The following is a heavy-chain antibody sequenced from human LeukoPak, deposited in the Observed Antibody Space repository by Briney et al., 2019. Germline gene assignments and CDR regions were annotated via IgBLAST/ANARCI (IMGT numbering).Heavy chain of an antibody. D-gene: IGHD3-22*01. V-gene: IGHV3-7*04. Sequence: GGSLRLSWAASGFTLSRHWMSWVRPAPGEGLGWVANIKQDGSEKYYVDSVKGRFTISRHHAKHSLCLPVDSRRAEDPAVYYRARGDDYYDSSGIIDSWGEGTLVTVSP. CDR2: IKQDGSEK. CDR1: GFTLSRHW. CDR3: ARGDDYYDSSGIIDS. J-gene: IGHJ4*02.